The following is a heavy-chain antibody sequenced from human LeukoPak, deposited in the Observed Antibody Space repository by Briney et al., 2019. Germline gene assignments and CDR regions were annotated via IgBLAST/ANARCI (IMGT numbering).Heavy chain of an antibody. CDR3: ARGGGPGSYYYYYMDV. V-gene: IGHV1-8*03. CDR2: MNPNSGNT. D-gene: IGHD2-15*01. J-gene: IGHJ6*03. CDR1: GYTFTSYD. Sequence: ASVKVSCKASGYTFTSYDINWVRQATGQGLEWMGWMNPNSGNTGYAQKFQGRVTITRNTSISTAYMELSSLRSEDTAVYYCARGGGPGSYYYYYMDVWGKGTTVTVSS.